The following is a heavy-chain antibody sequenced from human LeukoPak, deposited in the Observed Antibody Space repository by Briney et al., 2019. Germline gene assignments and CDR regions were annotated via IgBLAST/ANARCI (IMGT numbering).Heavy chain of an antibody. D-gene: IGHD5-24*01. CDR1: GFTFSSYA. CDR3: AKEGILDGPPQYYYYGMDV. J-gene: IGHJ6*02. V-gene: IGHV3-23*01. CDR2: ISGSGGST. Sequence: GGSLRLSCAASGFTFSSYAMSWVRQAPGEGLEWVSAISGSGGSTYYADSVKGRFTISRDNSKNTLYLQMNSLRAEDTAVYYCAKEGILDGPPQYYYYGMDVWGQGTTVTVSS.